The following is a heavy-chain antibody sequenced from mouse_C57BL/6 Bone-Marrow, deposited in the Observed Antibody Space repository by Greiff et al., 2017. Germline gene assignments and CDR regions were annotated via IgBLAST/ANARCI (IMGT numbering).Heavy chain of an antibody. Sequence: VQLQQPGAELVKPGASVKLSCTASGFNIKDYYMHWVKQRTEQGLEWIGRIDPEDGETKYAPKFPGKATITADTSSNTAYLQLSSLTSEDTAVYYCARSGLRYYCDYWGQGTTLTVSS. J-gene: IGHJ2*01. V-gene: IGHV14-2*01. CDR1: GFNIKDYY. CDR2: IDPEDGET. D-gene: IGHD1-1*01. CDR3: ARSGLRYYCDY.